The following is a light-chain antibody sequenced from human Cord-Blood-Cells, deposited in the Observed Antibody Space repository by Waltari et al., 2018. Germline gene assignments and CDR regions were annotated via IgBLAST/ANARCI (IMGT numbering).Light chain of an antibody. CDR1: SRDVGSYNL. V-gene: IGLV2-23*01. Sequence: QSALTQPASVSGSPGQSITISCAGTSRDVGSYNLVSWYQQHPGKAPKLMIYEGSKRPSGFSNRSSGSKSGNTASLTISGLQAEDEADYYCCSYAGSSLVVFGGGTKLTVL. J-gene: IGLJ2*01. CDR3: CSYAGSSLVV. CDR2: EGS.